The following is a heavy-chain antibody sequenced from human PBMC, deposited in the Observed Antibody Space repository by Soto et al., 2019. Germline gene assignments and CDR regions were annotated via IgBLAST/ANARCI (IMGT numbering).Heavy chain of an antibody. V-gene: IGHV1-46*01. J-gene: IGHJ4*02. Sequence: ASVKVSCKASGYTFTSYYMHCVRQAPGQGLEWMGIINPSGGSTSYAQKFQGRVTMTRDTSTSTVYMELSSLRSEDTAVYYCAREPFSSSWSWVFDYWGQGTLVTVSS. CDR3: AREPFSSSWSWVFDY. CDR1: GYTFTSYY. D-gene: IGHD6-13*01. CDR2: INPSGGST.